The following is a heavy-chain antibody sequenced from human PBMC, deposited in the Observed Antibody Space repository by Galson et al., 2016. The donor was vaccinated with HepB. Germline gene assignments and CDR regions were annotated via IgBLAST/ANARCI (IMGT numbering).Heavy chain of an antibody. CDR2: ISFDGSNK. J-gene: IGHJ4*02. Sequence: SLRLPCAVSGFTFSSFSMNWARQAPGKGLEWVAVISFDGSNKYYADSVKGRFTISRDNSKNTLYLQMNSLRAEDTAVYYCARAPLEMATIQRGYFDYWGQGTLVTVSS. D-gene: IGHD5-24*01. CDR1: GFTFSSFS. CDR3: ARAPLEMATIQRGYFDY. V-gene: IGHV3-30*19.